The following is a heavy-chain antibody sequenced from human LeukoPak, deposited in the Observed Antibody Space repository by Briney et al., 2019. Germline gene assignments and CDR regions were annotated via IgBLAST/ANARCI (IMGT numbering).Heavy chain of an antibody. V-gene: IGHV1-69*13. CDR1: GGTFSSYA. CDR3: ARDPGPHWYFDL. J-gene: IGHJ2*01. CDR2: IIPIFGTA. Sequence: ASVKVSCKASGGTFSSYAISWVRQAPGQGLEWMGGIIPIFGTANYAQKFQGGVTITADESTSTAYMELSSLRSEDTAVYYCARDPGPHWYFDLWGRGTLVTVSS.